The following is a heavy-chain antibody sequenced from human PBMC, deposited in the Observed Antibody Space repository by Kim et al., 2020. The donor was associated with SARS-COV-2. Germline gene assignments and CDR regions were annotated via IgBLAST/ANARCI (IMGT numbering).Heavy chain of an antibody. D-gene: IGHD3-10*01. V-gene: IGHV3-23*01. CDR1: GFTFSRQA. J-gene: IGHJ4*02. CDR2: IGCSGERT. Sequence: GGSLRLSCAASGFTFSRQAMAWVRQAPGKGLEWVSAIGCSGERTYYAESVKGRFIMSRDISKNTIYLQMSSLRAEDTAIYYCAKLKTILQGVKYFDSWGQGTLVPV. CDR3: AKLKTILQGVKYFDS.